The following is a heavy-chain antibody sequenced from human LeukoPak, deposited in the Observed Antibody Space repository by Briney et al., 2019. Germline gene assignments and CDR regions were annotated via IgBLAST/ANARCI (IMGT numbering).Heavy chain of an antibody. D-gene: IGHD2-15*01. Sequence: SETLSLTCTVSGGSTSSYYWRWIRQPPGKGLEWIGYIYYSGSTNYNPSLKSRVTISVDTSKNQFSLKLSSVTAADTAVYYCARHITSFICAFDIWGQGTMVTVSS. V-gene: IGHV4-59*08. CDR3: ARHITSFICAFDI. J-gene: IGHJ3*02. CDR1: GGSTSSYY. CDR2: IYYSGST.